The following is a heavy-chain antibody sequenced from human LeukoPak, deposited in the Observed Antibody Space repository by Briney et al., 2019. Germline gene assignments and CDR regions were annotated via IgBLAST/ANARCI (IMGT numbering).Heavy chain of an antibody. V-gene: IGHV3-73*01. D-gene: IGHD2-15*01. CDR2: IRSRANSYAT. J-gene: IGHJ6*03. CDR3: TSRGGSLSYYMDV. CDR1: GFSFSTYW. Sequence: GSLRLSCAASGFSFSTYWMHWVRQASGKGLEWVGRIRSRANSYATAYAASVKGRFTISRDDSKNTAYLQMNSLKTEDTAVYYCTSRGGSLSYYMDVWGKGTTVTVSS.